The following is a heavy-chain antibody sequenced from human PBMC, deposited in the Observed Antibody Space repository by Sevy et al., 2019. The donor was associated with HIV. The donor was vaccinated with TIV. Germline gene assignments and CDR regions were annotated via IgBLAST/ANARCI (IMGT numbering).Heavy chain of an antibody. CDR2: INPNSGGT. V-gene: IGHV1-2*02. CDR3: ARTYSSGYYDFDY. J-gene: IGHJ4*02. Sequence: ASVKVSCKASGYTFTGYYMHWVRQAPGQGLEWMGWINPNSGGTNYAQKFQGRVTMTRDTSIRKAYMELSRLRSDDTAVYYCARTYSSGYYDFDYWGQGTLVIVSS. CDR1: GYTFTGYY. D-gene: IGHD3-22*01.